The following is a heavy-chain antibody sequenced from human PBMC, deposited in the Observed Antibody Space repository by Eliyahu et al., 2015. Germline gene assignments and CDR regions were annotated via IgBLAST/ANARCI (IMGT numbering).Heavy chain of an antibody. V-gene: IGHV3-49*05. CDR1: GFTFGXXA. CDR2: IRSKAYGGTT. J-gene: IGHJ4*02. D-gene: IGHD6-19*01. CDR3: TRDYSSGWYYFDY. Sequence: EVQLVESGGGLVKPGRSLRXSCXASGFTFGXXAMXWFRQAPGKGLEWVGFIRSKAYGGTTEYAASVKGRFTISRDDSKSIAYLQMNSLKTEDTAVYYCTRDYSSGWYYFDYWGQGTLVTVSS.